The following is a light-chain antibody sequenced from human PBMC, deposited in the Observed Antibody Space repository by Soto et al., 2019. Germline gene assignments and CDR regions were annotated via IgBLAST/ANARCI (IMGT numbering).Light chain of an antibody. CDR1: QSISSW. CDR3: QQYITYSWT. Sequence: DIQMTQSPSTLSASVGDRVTITCLASQSISSWLAWYQQKPGKAPKLLIYDASSLESGVPSRFSGSGSGTEFTLTISSLQPDDFATYYCQQYITYSWTFGQGTKVGIK. CDR2: DAS. J-gene: IGKJ1*01. V-gene: IGKV1-5*01.